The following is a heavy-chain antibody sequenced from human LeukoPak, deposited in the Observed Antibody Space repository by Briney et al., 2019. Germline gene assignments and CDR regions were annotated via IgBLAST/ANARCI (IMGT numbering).Heavy chain of an antibody. Sequence: SETLSLTCTVSGGSISSYYWSWIRQPAGKGLEWIGRIYTSGSTNYNPSLKSRVTMSVDTSKNQFSLKLSSVTAADTAVYYCARVVYARGSDALDIWGQGTMVTVSS. CDR3: ARVVYARGSDALDI. CDR1: GGSISSYY. CDR2: IYTSGST. V-gene: IGHV4-4*07. J-gene: IGHJ3*02. D-gene: IGHD2-8*01.